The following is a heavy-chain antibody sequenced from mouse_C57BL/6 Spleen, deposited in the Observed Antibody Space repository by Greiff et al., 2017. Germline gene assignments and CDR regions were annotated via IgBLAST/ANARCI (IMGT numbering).Heavy chain of an antibody. J-gene: IGHJ2*01. CDR1: GYTFTDYN. Sequence: EVQLQQSGPELVKPGASVKMSCKASGYTFTDYNMHWVKQSHGKSLEWIGYINHNNGGTSYNQKFKGKATLTVNKSSSTAYLELRSLTSEDAAIYYCARAGWDWGGYWGQGTTLTVSS. D-gene: IGHD4-1*01. V-gene: IGHV1-22*01. CDR2: INHNNGGT. CDR3: ARAGWDWGGY.